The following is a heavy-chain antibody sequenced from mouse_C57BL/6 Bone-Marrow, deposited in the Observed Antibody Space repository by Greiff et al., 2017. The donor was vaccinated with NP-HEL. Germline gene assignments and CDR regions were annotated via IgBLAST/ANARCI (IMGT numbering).Heavy chain of an antibody. J-gene: IGHJ3*01. CDR3: ATSYPAWFAY. CDR2: IWSGGST. Sequence: VKLQQSGPGLVQPSQCLSITCTVSGFSLTSYGVHWVRQPPGKGLEWLGVIWSGGSTDYNAAFISRLSISKDNSKSQVFFKMNSLQADDTAIYYCATSYPAWFAYWGQGTLVTVSA. D-gene: IGHD6-1*01. CDR1: GFSLTSYG. V-gene: IGHV2-4*01.